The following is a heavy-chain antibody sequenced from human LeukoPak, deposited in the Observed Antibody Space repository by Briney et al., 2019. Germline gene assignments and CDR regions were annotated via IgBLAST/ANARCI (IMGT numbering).Heavy chain of an antibody. CDR1: GGSFSGYY. CDR2: INHSGST. CDR3: AKEGYSS. V-gene: IGHV4-34*01. D-gene: IGHD6-13*01. Sequence: PSETLSLTCAVYGGSFSGYYWSWIRQPPGKGLVWSGEINHSGSTNYNPSLKSRVTISVDTSKNQFSLKLSSVTAADTAVYYCAKEGYSSWGQGTLVTVSS. J-gene: IGHJ4*02.